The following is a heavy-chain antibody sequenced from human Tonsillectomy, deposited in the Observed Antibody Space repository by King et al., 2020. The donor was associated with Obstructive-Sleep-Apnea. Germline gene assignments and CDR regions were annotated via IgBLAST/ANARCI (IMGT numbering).Heavy chain of an antibody. J-gene: IGHJ3*02. CDR1: GFTFSWYT. Sequence: VQLVESGGGVVQPGRSLRLSCAASGFTFSWYTMHWVRQAPGKGLEWVALISYDGSNKYYADSVKGRFTISRDNSKNTLYLQMNSLRAEDTAVYYCASGSYYDIRAVDIWGQGTLVTVSS. D-gene: IGHD3-10*01. CDR3: ASGSYYDIRAVDI. CDR2: ISYDGSNK. V-gene: IGHV3-30*04.